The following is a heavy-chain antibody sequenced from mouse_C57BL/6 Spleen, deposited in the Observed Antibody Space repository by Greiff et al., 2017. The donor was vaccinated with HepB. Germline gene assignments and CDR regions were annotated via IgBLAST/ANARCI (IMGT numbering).Heavy chain of an antibody. J-gene: IGHJ3*01. CDR2: INPNNGGT. D-gene: IGHD2-2*01. CDR3: ARKGVGYDGALFAY. CDR1: GYTFTDYN. Sequence: EVQLQQSGPELVKPGASVKIPCKASGYTFTDYNMDWVKQSHGKSLEWIGDINPNNGGTIYNQKFKGKATLTVDKSSSTAYMELRSLTSEDTAVYYWARKGVGYDGALFAYWGQGTLVTVSA. V-gene: IGHV1-18*01.